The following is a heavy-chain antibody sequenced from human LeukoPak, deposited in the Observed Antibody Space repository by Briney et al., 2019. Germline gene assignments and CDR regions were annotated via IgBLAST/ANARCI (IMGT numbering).Heavy chain of an antibody. CDR3: ARVGGDTVTNRY. CDR1: GYTFTSYD. CDR2: MNPNSGNT. D-gene: IGHD4-17*01. Sequence: GASVKVSCRASGYTFTSYDINWVRQATGQGLEWMGWMNPNSGNTGYAQKFQGRVTMTRNTSISTAYMELSSLRSEDTAVYYCARVGGDTVTNRYWGQGTLVTVSS. J-gene: IGHJ4*02. V-gene: IGHV1-8*01.